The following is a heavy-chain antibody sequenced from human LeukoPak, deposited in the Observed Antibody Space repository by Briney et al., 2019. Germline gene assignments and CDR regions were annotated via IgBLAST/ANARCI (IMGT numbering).Heavy chain of an antibody. Sequence: SETLSLTCAVSGGSISRYYWTWIRQPPGKALEWIGYISYSGSTNYNPSLKSRVTISVDTSKNQFSLRLSSVTAADTAVYYCARVTGYMTEDYFDYWGQGTLITVSS. J-gene: IGHJ4*02. CDR1: GGSISRYY. V-gene: IGHV4-59*01. D-gene: IGHD6-13*01. CDR2: ISYSGST. CDR3: ARVTGYMTEDYFDY.